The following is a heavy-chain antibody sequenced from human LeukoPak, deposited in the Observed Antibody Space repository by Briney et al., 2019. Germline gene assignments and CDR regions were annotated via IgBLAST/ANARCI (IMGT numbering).Heavy chain of an antibody. D-gene: IGHD3-16*01. CDR1: GFTFSSYW. V-gene: IGHV3-7*03. J-gene: IGHJ6*02. CDR2: ITHNGNVN. CDR3: ARGGGLDV. Sequence: GGSLRLSCAASGFTFSSYWMNWARQAPGKGLEWVASITHNGNVNYYVDSVKGRFTISRDNAKNSLYLQMSNLRAEDTAVYFCARGGGLDVWGQGATVTVSS.